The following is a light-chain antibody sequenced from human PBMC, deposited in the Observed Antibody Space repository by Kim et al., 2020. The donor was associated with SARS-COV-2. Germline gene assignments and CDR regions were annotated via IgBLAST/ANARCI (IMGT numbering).Light chain of an antibody. V-gene: IGLV1-44*01. CDR1: NSNIGSNA. Sequence: GQRVTISCSGINSNIGSNAVNWYQQLPGTAPKLLVYTNNQRPSGVPDRFSGSRSGTAASLAISGLESEDEADYYCAAWDDTVNGWVFGGGTKLTVL. CDR3: AAWDDTVNGWV. J-gene: IGLJ3*02. CDR2: TNN.